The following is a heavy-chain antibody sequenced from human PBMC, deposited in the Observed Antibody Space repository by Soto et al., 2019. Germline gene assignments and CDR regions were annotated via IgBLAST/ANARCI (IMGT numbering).Heavy chain of an antibody. V-gene: IGHV1-18*01. CDR1: GYTFTSYG. D-gene: IGHD3-22*01. Sequence: QVQLVQSGAEVKKPGASVKVSCKASGYTFTSYGISWVRQAPGQGLEWMGWISAYNGNTNYAQKLQGRVTMTPDPYTSTAFMTLRSLRSDDTAVYYCARYCIPSRIVVVRGATDAFDIWGQGTMVTVSS. CDR3: ARYCIPSRIVVVRGATDAFDI. CDR2: ISAYNGNT. J-gene: IGHJ3*02.